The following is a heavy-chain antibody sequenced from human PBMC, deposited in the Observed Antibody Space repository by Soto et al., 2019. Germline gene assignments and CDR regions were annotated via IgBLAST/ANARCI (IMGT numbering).Heavy chain of an antibody. CDR3: ARGRHYYYDSSGYSPPLDWFDP. J-gene: IGHJ5*02. V-gene: IGHV1-2*02. CDR1: GYTFTANY. D-gene: IGHD3-22*01. Sequence: GASVKVSCKGSGYTFTANYIQWVRQAPGQVLEWMGWINPNSGGTTYAQKFQGRVTITRDTSASTAYMELSSLRSEDTAVYYCARGRHYYYDSSGYSPPLDWFDPWGQGTLVTVSS. CDR2: INPNSGGT.